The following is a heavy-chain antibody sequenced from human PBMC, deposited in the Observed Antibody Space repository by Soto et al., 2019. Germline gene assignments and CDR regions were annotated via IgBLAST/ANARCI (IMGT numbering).Heavy chain of an antibody. CDR1: GGSISSGGYY. CDR2: IYYSGST. CDR3: ARDRMGSSVLSYYYYGMDV. D-gene: IGHD6-6*01. Sequence: QVQLQESGPGLVKPSQTLSLTCTVSGGSISSGGYYWSWIRQHPGKGLEWIGYIYYSGSTYYNPSLKSRVTISVDTSKNQFSLKLSSVTAADTAVYYCARDRMGSSVLSYYYYGMDVWGQGTTVTVSS. J-gene: IGHJ6*02. V-gene: IGHV4-31*03.